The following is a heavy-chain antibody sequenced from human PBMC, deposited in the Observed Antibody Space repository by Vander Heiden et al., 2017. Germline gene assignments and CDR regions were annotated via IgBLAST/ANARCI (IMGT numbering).Heavy chain of an antibody. CDR1: GCSISSGGYS. V-gene: IGHV4-30-2*01. CDR3: ARASGSGSYYNRNWFDP. CDR2: IYHSGST. J-gene: IGHJ5*02. Sequence: QLQLQESGSGLVKPSQTLSLTCAVSGCSISSGGYSWSWIRQPPVKGLEWIGYIYHSGSTYYNPSLKSRVTISVDRSKNQFSLKMSSVTAADTAVYYCARASGSGSYYNRNWFDPWGQGTLVTVSS. D-gene: IGHD3-10*01.